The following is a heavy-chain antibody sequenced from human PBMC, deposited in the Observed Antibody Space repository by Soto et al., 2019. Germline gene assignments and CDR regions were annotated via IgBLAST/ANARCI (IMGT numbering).Heavy chain of an antibody. J-gene: IGHJ6*02. D-gene: IGHD2-2*01. V-gene: IGHV1-8*01. CDR3: ARVPTAPYWGMDV. CDR1: GYSFSSYD. Sequence: QVQLVQSGAEVKEPGASVKVSCKASGYSFSSYDINWVRQATGQGLEWMGWMNPNSGNTGHAQKFRGRVTMTRNTAIRTAYMELRSLRSGDTAVYYCARVPTAPYWGMDVWGQGTTVTVS. CDR2: MNPNSGNT.